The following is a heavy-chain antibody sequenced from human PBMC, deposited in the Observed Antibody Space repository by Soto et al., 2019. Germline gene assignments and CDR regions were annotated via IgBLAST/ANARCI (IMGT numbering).Heavy chain of an antibody. CDR2: IYYSGST. CDR3: ARQFPVAAGNYWFDP. Sequence: SETLSLTCTVSGGSISSYYWSWIRQPPGKGLEWIGYIYYSGSTNYNPSLKSRVTISVDTSKNQFSLKLSSVTAADTAVYYRARQFPVAAGNYWFDPWGQGTLITVSS. J-gene: IGHJ5*02. V-gene: IGHV4-59*08. CDR1: GGSISSYY. D-gene: IGHD6-13*01.